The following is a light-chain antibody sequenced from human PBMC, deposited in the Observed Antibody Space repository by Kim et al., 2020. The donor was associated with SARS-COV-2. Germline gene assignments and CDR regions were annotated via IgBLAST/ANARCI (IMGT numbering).Light chain of an antibody. CDR2: RDN. J-gene: IGLJ3*02. Sequence: QPATLTCTGNSNNVGNQGAAWLQQHQGHPPKLLSYRDNNRPSGISERFSASRSGNTASLTITGLQPEDEADYYCSAWDSSLSAWVFGGGTQLTVL. CDR1: SNNVGNQG. V-gene: IGLV10-54*01. CDR3: SAWDSSLSAWV.